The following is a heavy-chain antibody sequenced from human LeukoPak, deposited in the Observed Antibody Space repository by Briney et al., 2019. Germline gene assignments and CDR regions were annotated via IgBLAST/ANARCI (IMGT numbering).Heavy chain of an antibody. CDR1: GFTFSSYE. CDR3: ARDGYDILTGLLH. D-gene: IGHD3-9*01. J-gene: IGHJ1*01. Sequence: PGGSLRLSCAASGFTFSSYEMNWVRQAPGKGLEWVSYISSSGSTIYYADSVKGRFTISRDNAKNSLYLQMNSLRAEDTAVYYCARDGYDILTGLLHWGQGTLVTVSS. V-gene: IGHV3-48*03. CDR2: ISSSGSTI.